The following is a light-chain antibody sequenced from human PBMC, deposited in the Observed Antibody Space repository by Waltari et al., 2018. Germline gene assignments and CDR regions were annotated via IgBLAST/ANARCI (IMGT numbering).Light chain of an antibody. J-gene: IGKJ1*01. Sequence: DIQMTQSPSTLSASIGARVNVTCRATQRLSRWLAWYQQKPGKAPKLLIYKTSSLESGVPSRFSGSTSGTEFTLTISSLQPDDFATYYCQQYNSYPWAFGQGTKVEI. CDR1: QRLSRW. CDR3: QQYNSYPWA. V-gene: IGKV1-5*03. CDR2: KTS.